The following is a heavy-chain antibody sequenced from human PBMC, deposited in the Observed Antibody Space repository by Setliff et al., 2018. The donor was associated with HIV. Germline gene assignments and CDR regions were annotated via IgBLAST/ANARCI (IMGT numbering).Heavy chain of an antibody. V-gene: IGHV5-51*01. CDR3: ARLGEDGFNSDYDVGWFDP. J-gene: IGHJ5*02. D-gene: IGHD4-17*01. CDR1: GYSFSNYW. Sequence: GESLKISCKGSGYSFSNYWIGWVRQMPGKGLEWMGIIYPGDSDTRYSPSFQVQVTISADKSISTAYLHWSSLEASDTGIYYCARLGEDGFNSDYDVGWFDPWGQGPLVTVSS. CDR2: IYPGDSDT.